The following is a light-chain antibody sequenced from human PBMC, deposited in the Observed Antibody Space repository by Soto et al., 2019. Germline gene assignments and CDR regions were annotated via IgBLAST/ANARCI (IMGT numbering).Light chain of an antibody. CDR2: DVS. CDR3: SSYTSSTALGV. Sequence: QLVLTQPASVSGSPGQSITISCTGTSSDVGGYNYVSWYQQHPGKAPKLMISDVSDRPSGVSNRFSGSKSGNTASLTISGLQAEDEAEYYCSSYTSSTALGVFGTGTKVTVL. J-gene: IGLJ1*01. V-gene: IGLV2-14*01. CDR1: SSDVGGYNY.